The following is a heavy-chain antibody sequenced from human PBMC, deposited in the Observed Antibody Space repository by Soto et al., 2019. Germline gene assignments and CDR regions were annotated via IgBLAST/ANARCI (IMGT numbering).Heavy chain of an antibody. CDR1: GFTFSDYG. D-gene: IGHD6-13*01. V-gene: IGHV3-33*06. CDR2: IWYDGVTK. Sequence: SLRLSCAAPGFTFSDYGMHWVRQAPGKGLECVAVIWYDGVTKYYADSVKGRCTISRDNSESTLYLLMNNLRAEDTAIYYCSKPQQLGHYFYGMDVWGEGTPLTVSS. CDR3: SKPQQLGHYFYGMDV. J-gene: IGHJ6*04.